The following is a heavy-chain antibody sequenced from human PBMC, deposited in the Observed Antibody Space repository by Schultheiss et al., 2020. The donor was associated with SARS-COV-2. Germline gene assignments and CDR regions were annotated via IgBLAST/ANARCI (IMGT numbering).Heavy chain of an antibody. Sequence: SQTLSLTCTVSGGSISSGGYYWSWIRQHPGKGLEWIGYIYYSGSTYYNPSLKSRVTISVDTSKNQFSLKLSSVTAADTAVYYCARGRYCSSTSCYFYYYYYYMDVWGQGTLVTVSS. J-gene: IGHJ6*03. CDR3: ARGRYCSSTSCYFYYYYYYMDV. D-gene: IGHD2-2*01. CDR2: IYYSGST. CDR1: GGSISSGGYY. V-gene: IGHV4-31*03.